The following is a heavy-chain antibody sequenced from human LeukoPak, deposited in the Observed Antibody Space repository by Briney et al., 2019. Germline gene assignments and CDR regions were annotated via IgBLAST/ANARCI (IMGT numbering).Heavy chain of an antibody. CDR2: IIPILGIA. J-gene: IGHJ4*02. CDR3: ARDSGYSSY. D-gene: IGHD5-18*01. V-gene: IGHV1-69*04. Sequence: ASVKVSCKASGGTFISYAISWVRQAPGQGLEWMGRIIPILGIANYAQKFQGRVTITADKSTSTAYMELSSLRSEDTAVYYCARDSGYSSYWGQGTLVTVSS. CDR1: GGTFISYA.